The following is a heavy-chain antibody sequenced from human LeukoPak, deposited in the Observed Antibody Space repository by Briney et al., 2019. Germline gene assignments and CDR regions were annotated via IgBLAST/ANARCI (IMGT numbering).Heavy chain of an antibody. J-gene: IGHJ4*02. D-gene: IGHD3-16*02. CDR2: MNPNSGNT. CDR3: ARGRITFGGVIVIQYFDY. CDR1: GYTFTSYD. Sequence: ASVKVSCKGSGYTFTSYDINWVRQATGQGLEWMGWMNPNSGNTGYAQKFQGRVTMTRNTSISTAYMELSSLRSEDTAVYYCARGRITFGGVIVIQYFDYWGQGTLVTVSS. V-gene: IGHV1-8*01.